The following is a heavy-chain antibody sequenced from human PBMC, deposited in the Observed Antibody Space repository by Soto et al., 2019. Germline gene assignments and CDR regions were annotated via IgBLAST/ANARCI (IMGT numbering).Heavy chain of an antibody. Sequence: SETLSLTCTVSGGSISSGDYYWSWIRQPPGKGLEWIGYIYYSGSTYYNPSLKSRVTISVDTSKNQFSLKLSSVTAADTAVYYCAREATIFGVVTIFDYWGQGTLVTVSS. CDR3: AREATIFGVVTIFDY. D-gene: IGHD3-3*01. CDR1: GGSISSGDYY. V-gene: IGHV4-30-4*01. J-gene: IGHJ4*02. CDR2: IYYSGST.